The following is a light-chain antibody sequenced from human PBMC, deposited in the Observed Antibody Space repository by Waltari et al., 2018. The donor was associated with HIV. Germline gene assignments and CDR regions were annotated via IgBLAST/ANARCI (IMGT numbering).Light chain of an antibody. CDR1: RGHSNYK. CDR3: GADHGSGSNFVRV. Sequence: QPVLPQPPSASPSLAPSLPLPRPLTRGHSNYKLAWPNQTPRKGPRFVMRVGTGGRVGSKGDGIPDRFSVLGSGLNRYLTIKNIQEEDESDYHCGADHGSGSNFVRVFGGGTKLTVL. CDR2: VGTGGRVG. J-gene: IGLJ3*02. V-gene: IGLV9-49*01.